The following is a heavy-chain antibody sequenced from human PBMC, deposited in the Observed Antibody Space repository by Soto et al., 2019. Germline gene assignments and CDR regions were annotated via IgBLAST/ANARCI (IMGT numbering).Heavy chain of an antibody. Sequence: QPWGSVSLSCASSGFIFIDYGMQWFRRAPGKGLEWMAIISSDGSDKYYADSVKGRFTISRDNSKNTLYLQMNSLRAEDTAVYYCAKNHLPQSYYDLPWFDPWGQGTLVTVSS. CDR2: ISSDGSDK. CDR1: GFIFIDYG. CDR3: AKNHLPQSYYDLPWFDP. J-gene: IGHJ5*02. V-gene: IGHV3-30*18. D-gene: IGHD3-3*01.